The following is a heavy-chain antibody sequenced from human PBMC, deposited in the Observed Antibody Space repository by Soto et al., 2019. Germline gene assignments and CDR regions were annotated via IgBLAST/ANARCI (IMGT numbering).Heavy chain of an antibody. Sequence: GRSLRLSCAASGFIFSDDYMTWIRQAPGKGLEWVSHISTSGITISYADSVKGRFTISRDNANNSVYLQMDSLRADDTAVYYCAIVNRGFGFWFVSWGQGTPVTVSS. D-gene: IGHD3-16*01. V-gene: IGHV3-11*01. CDR2: ISTSGITI. CDR3: AIVNRGFGFWFVS. J-gene: IGHJ5*01. CDR1: GFIFSDDY.